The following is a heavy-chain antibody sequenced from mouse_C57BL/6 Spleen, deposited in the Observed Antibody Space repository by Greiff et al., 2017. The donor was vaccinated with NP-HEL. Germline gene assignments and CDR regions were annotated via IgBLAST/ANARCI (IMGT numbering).Heavy chain of an antibody. CDR2: IDPETGGT. V-gene: IGHV1-15*01. D-gene: IGHD4-1*01. CDR1: GYTFTDYE. Sequence: VQLQQSGAELVKPGASVTLSCKASGYTFTDYEMHWVKQTHVHGLEWIGDIDPETGGTAYNQKFKGKAILTVDKSSSTAYMELRSLTSEDSAVYYSTRSPNRYFDVWGTGTTVTVSS. J-gene: IGHJ1*03. CDR3: TRSPNRYFDV.